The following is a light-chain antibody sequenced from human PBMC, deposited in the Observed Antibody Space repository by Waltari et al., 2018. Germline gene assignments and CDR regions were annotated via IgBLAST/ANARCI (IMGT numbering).Light chain of an antibody. CDR2: RSN. CDR1: HNTVGNQR. J-gene: IGLJ3*02. Sequence: QAGLTQPPSVSRALGQAAPLPPTGTHNTVGNQRAAWLQQHRGHPPKLLSFRSNSRPSAVSERFSASTSGNTASLTITGRQPDDEADYYCSAWDSDLVAVVFGGGTKLTVL. CDR3: SAWDSDLVAVV. V-gene: IGLV10-54*04.